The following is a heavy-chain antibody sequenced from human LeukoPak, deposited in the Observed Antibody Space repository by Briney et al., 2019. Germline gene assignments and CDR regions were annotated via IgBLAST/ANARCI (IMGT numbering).Heavy chain of an antibody. D-gene: IGHD2-2*01. Sequence: SETLSLTCTVSGVSISSSSYYWGWIRQPPGKGLEWIGSIYYSGSTYYNPSLKSRVTISVDTSKNQFSLKLSSVTAADTAVYYCARLDIVVVPASVKFDYWGQGTLVTVSS. CDR2: IYYSGST. CDR1: GVSISSSSYY. J-gene: IGHJ4*02. V-gene: IGHV4-39*01. CDR3: ARLDIVVVPASVKFDY.